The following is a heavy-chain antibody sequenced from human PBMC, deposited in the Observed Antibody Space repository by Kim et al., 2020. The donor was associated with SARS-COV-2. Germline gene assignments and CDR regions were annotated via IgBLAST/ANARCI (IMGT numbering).Heavy chain of an antibody. V-gene: IGHV3-23*01. Sequence: SVRGRFTISRDNSKNTLYLQMNSLRAEDTAVYHGAGPGGAYSSGWYWFDPWGQGTLVTVSS. CDR3: AGPGGAYSSGWYWFDP. J-gene: IGHJ5*02. D-gene: IGHD6-19*01.